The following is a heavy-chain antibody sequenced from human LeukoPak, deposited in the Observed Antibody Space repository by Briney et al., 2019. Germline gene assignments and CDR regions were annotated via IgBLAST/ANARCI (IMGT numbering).Heavy chain of an antibody. Sequence: GGPLRLSCAASGFTFSSYWMSWVRQAPGKGLEWVANIKQDGSEKYYVDSVKGRFTISRDNAKNSLYLQMNSLRAEDTAVYYCARPLLWFGELPGPLDYWGQGTLVTVSS. D-gene: IGHD3-10*01. V-gene: IGHV3-7*01. J-gene: IGHJ4*02. CDR1: GFTFSSYW. CDR3: ARPLLWFGELPGPLDY. CDR2: IKQDGSEK.